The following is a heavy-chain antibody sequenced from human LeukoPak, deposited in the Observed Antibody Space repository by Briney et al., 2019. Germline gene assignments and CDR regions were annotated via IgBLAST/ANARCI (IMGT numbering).Heavy chain of an antibody. D-gene: IGHD4-17*01. J-gene: IGHJ4*02. CDR1: GFIFSSYA. CDR3: ATERAHYGDPFDY. CDR2: ISGSGGSA. Sequence: GGSLRLSCAASGFIFSSYAMSWVRQAPGKGLEWVSSISGSGGSAYYADSVKGRFTIYRDNYKNTLYLQMNSLRAEDTAVYYCATERAHYGDPFDYWGQETLVTVSS. V-gene: IGHV3-23*01.